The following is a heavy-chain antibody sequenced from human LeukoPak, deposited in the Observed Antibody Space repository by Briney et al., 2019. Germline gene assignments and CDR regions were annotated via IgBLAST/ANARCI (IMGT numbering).Heavy chain of an antibody. CDR1: GGSISSYY. V-gene: IGHV4-59*12. CDR2: IYYSGST. D-gene: IGHD3-10*01. CDR3: ARGVRYFDY. J-gene: IGHJ4*02. Sequence: SETLSLTCTVSGGSISSYYWSWIRQPPGKGLEWIGYIYYSGSTNYNPSLKSRVTISVDTSKNQFSLKLSSVTAADTAVYYCARGVRYFDYWGQGTLVTVSS.